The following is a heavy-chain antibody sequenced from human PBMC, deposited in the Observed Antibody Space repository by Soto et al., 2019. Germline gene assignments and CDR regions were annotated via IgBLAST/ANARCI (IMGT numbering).Heavy chain of an antibody. J-gene: IGHJ6*02. V-gene: IGHV1-3*01. Sequence: QVQLVQSGAEVKKPGASVKVSCKASGYTFTSYAMHWVRQAPGQRLEWMGWINAGNGNTKYSQKFQGRVTITRDTSASTAYMELSSLRSEDTAVYYCARDPGYSYGPKDYYYGMDVWGQGTTVTVSS. D-gene: IGHD5-18*01. CDR3: ARDPGYSYGPKDYYYGMDV. CDR2: INAGNGNT. CDR1: GYTFTSYA.